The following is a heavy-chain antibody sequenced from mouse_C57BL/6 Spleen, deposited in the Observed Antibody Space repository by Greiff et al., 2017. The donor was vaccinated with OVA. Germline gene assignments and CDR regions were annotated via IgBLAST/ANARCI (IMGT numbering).Heavy chain of an antibody. CDR2: IRNKANNHAT. CDR1: GFTFSDAW. D-gene: IGHD2-2*01. J-gene: IGHJ1*03. V-gene: IGHV6-6*01. CDR3: IGGDDGYFDF. Sequence: DVMLVESGGGLVQPGGSMKLSCAASGFTFSDAWMDWVRQSPEKGLEWVAEIRNKANNHATYYDESVKGRFTISRDDSKSSVYLQMDDLRAEDAGIYYCIGGDDGYFDFWGTGTTVTVSS.